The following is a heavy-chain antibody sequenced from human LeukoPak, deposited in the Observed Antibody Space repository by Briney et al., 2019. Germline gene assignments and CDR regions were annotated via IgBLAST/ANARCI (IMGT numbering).Heavy chain of an antibody. CDR2: IYPGDSDT. CDR3: ARSLSSIAARDI. D-gene: IGHD6-6*01. J-gene: IGHJ3*02. CDR1: GSRFTSYW. Sequence: GESLKTSCKGSGSRFTSYWIGWVRQMPGKGLEWMGIIYPGDSDTRYSPSFQGHVTISADKSISTAYLQWSSLKASATAMYYCARSLSSIAARDIWGQGTMVTVSS. V-gene: IGHV5-51*01.